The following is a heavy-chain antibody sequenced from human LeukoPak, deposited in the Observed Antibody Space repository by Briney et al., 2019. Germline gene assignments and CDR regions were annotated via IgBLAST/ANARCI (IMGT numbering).Heavy chain of an antibody. Sequence: ASVKVSRKSSVYIFTDCYLHCVRQPPGQGPEGMGWINPKSCGTKYAQQFRGRVTMTRATPIKTAYLELSTLKYDDTGVYYCARVSRFYYVSSGDFVYWGAGTQVIVSS. V-gene: IGHV1-2*02. J-gene: IGHJ4*02. CDR1: VYIFTDCY. CDR3: ARVSRFYYVSSGDFVY. CDR2: INPKSCGT. D-gene: IGHD3-22*01.